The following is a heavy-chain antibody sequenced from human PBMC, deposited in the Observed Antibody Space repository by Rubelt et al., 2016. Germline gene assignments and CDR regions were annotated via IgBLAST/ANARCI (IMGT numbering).Heavy chain of an antibody. J-gene: IGHJ4*02. Sequence: QVQLVQSGAEVKKPGASVKVSCETSGYTFADYALNWVRQAPGQGLEWMGWFNTNTGNPTYAPGFTGRCVFSLDTSVSAAYRQISSLKADDTAIYFWTRDWYDYWGQGTLVTVSS. D-gene: IGHD6-13*01. V-gene: IGHV7-4-1*02. CDR3: TRDWYDY. CDR1: GYTFADYA. CDR2: FNTNTGNP.